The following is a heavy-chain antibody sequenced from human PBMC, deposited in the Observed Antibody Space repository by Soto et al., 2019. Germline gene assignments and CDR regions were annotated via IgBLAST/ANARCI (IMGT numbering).Heavy chain of an antibody. D-gene: IGHD3-10*01. Sequence: SETLSLTCTVSGGSISSYYWSWIRQPPGKGLEWIGYIYYSGSTNYNPSLKSRVTISVDTSKNQFSLKLSSVTAADTAVYYCASYGEMARDYGMDVWGQGTTVTVSS. CDR3: ASYGEMARDYGMDV. CDR2: IYYSGST. J-gene: IGHJ6*02. CDR1: GGSISSYY. V-gene: IGHV4-59*01.